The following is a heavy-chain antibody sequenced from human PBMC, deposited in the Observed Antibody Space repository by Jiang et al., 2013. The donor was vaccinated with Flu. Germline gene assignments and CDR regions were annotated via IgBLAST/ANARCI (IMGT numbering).Heavy chain of an antibody. V-gene: IGHV4-59*13. CDR2: IYYSGST. J-gene: IGHJ6*02. CDR1: GGSISSYY. D-gene: IGHD6-13*01. CDR3: ARDLRQLSYYYYGMDV. Sequence: GSGLVKPSETLSLTCTVSGGSISSYYWSWIRQPPGKGLEWIGYIYYSGSTNYNPSLKSRVTISVDTSKNQFSLKLSSVTAADTAVYYCARDLRQLSYYYYGMDVWGQGTTVTVSS.